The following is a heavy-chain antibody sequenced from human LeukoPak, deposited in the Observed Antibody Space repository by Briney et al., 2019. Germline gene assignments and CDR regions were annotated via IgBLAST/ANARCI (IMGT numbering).Heavy chain of an antibody. CDR1: GFTVSSSY. D-gene: IGHD1-26*01. Sequence: GGSLRLSCAVSGFTVSSSYMSWVRQAPGKGLEWVSVVYSGGSTHYADSVKGRFTISRDNSKNTLYLHMNSLRAEDTAVYYCATADSGSYYSGFDYWGQGTLVTVSS. CDR2: VYSGGST. V-gene: IGHV3-66*01. CDR3: ATADSGSYYSGFDY. J-gene: IGHJ4*02.